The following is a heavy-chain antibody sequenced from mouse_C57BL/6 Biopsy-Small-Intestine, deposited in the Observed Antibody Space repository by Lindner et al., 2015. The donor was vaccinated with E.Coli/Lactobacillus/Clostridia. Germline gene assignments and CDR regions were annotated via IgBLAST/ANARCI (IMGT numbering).Heavy chain of an antibody. CDR1: GFTFSDYG. V-gene: IGHV5-17*01. Sequence: VQLQESGGGLVKPGGSLKLSCAASGFTFSDYGMHWVRQAPEKGLEWIAYISRGGGTIHYADTVKGRFTISRDNAKNTLFLQMTSLRSVDTAMYFCARRGEDYFAMDYWGQGTSVTVSA. CDR3: ARRGEDYFAMDY. J-gene: IGHJ4*01. CDR2: ISRGGGTI.